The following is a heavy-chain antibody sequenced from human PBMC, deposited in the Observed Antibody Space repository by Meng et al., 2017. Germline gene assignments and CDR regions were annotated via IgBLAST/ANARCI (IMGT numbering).Heavy chain of an antibody. J-gene: IGHJ4*02. CDR2: INHSGST. CDR1: GGSFSGYY. Sequence: PRQQWGAGLLEPSETLSLTCAVYGGSFSGYYWSWIRQPPGKGLEWIGEINHSGSTNYNPSLKSRVTISVDTSKNQFSLKLSSVTAADTAVYYCARVGKVVTAPLTYWGQGTLVTVSS. D-gene: IGHD2-21*02. CDR3: ARVGKVVTAPLTY. V-gene: IGHV4-34*01.